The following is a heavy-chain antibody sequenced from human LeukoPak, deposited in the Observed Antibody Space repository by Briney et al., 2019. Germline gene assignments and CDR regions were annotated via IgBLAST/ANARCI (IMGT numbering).Heavy chain of an antibody. J-gene: IGHJ4*02. V-gene: IGHV1-8*01. Sequence: GASVKVSCKASGYTFTSYDINWVRQATGQGLEWMGWMNPNSGNTGYAQKFQGRVTMTRNTSTSTAYMELSSLRSEDTAVYYCARRRGAAAGRFDYWGQGTLVTVSS. CDR1: GYTFTSYD. CDR3: ARRRGAAAGRFDY. D-gene: IGHD6-13*01. CDR2: MNPNSGNT.